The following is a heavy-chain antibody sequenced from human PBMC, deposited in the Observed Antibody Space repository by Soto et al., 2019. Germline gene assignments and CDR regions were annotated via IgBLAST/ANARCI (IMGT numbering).Heavy chain of an antibody. D-gene: IGHD3-22*01. Sequence: PSETLSLTCTVSGGSISSGDYYWSWIRQPPGKGLEWIGYIYYSGSTYYNPSLKSRVTISVDTSKNQFSLKLSSVTAADTAVYYCARGPYYYDSSGQYYYYYYGMDVWGQGTTVTVSS. V-gene: IGHV4-30-4*01. CDR3: ARGPYYYDSSGQYYYYYYGMDV. CDR1: GGSISSGDYY. CDR2: IYYSGST. J-gene: IGHJ6*02.